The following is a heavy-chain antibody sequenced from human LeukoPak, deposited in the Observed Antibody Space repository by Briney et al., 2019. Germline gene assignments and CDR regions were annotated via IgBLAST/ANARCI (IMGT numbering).Heavy chain of an antibody. J-gene: IGHJ3*02. CDR1: GYTFTSYG. CDR3: ARDRYMAAEWLPDAFAI. Sequence: ASVKVSCKASGYTFTSYGISWVRQAPGQGLEWMGWISAYNGNTNYAQKLQGRVTMTTDTSTSTAYMELRSLRSDDTAVYYCARDRYMAAEWLPDAFAIWGQGTMVTVSS. CDR2: ISAYNGNT. D-gene: IGHD3-3*01. V-gene: IGHV1-18*01.